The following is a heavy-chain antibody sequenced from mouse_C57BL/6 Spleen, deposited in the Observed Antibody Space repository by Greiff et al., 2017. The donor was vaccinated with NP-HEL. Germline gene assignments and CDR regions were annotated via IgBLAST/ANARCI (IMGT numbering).Heavy chain of an antibody. J-gene: IGHJ3*01. V-gene: IGHV1-55*01. D-gene: IGHD1-1*01. CDR1: GYTFTSYW. Sequence: QVQLQQPGAELVKPGASVKMSCKASGYTFTSYWITWVKQRPGQGLEWIGDIYPGSGSTNYNEKFKSKATLTVDTSSSTAYMQLSSLTSEDSAVYYCARIIYYYGSSSSYWGQGTLVTVSA. CDR3: ARIIYYYGSSSSY. CDR2: IYPGSGST.